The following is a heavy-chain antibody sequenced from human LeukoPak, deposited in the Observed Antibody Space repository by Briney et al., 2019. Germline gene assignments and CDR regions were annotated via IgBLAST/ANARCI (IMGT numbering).Heavy chain of an antibody. CDR3: ARAIVVVPAAQGETAFDY. Sequence: SQTLSLTCTVSGGSISSGSYYWSWIRQPAGKGLEWIGRIYTSGSTNYNPSLKSRVTISVDTSKNQFSLKLSSVTAADTAVYYCARAIVVVPAAQGETAFDYWGQGTLVTVSS. J-gene: IGHJ4*02. CDR2: IYTSGST. D-gene: IGHD2-2*01. V-gene: IGHV4-61*02. CDR1: GGSISSGSYY.